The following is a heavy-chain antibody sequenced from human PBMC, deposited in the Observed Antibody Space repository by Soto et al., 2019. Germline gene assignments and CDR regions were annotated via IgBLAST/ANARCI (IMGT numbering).Heavy chain of an antibody. D-gene: IGHD6-19*01. J-gene: IGHJ6*03. CDR1: GYTFTGYY. CDR3: ARAIAVAGPYYYYYYMDV. CDR2: INPNSGGT. V-gene: IGHV1-2*04. Sequence: ASVKVSCKASGYTFTGYYMHWVRQAPGQGLEWMGWINPNSGGTNYAQKFQGWVTMTRDTSISTAYMELSRLRSDDTAVYYCARAIAVAGPYYYYYYMDVWGKGTTVTVSS.